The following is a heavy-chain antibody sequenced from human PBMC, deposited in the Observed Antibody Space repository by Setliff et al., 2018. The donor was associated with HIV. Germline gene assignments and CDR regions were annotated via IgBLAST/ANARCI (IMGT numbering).Heavy chain of an antibody. J-gene: IGHJ4*02. CDR2: IYPSGST. D-gene: IGHD3-3*01. CDR3: ARSHHNDLLGGYPYFAS. CDR1: GGSISSNNW. V-gene: IGHV4-4*02. Sequence: PSETLSLTCAVSGGSISSNNWWTWVRQPPGKGLEWIGEIYPSGSTYSNPSLRRRLTISVDTSKEQFSLSLTSVTAADTAVYYCARSHHNDLLGGYPYFASWGQGILVTVSS.